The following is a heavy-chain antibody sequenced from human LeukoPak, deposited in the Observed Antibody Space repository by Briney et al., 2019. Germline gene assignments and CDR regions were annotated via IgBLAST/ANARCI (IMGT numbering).Heavy chain of an antibody. CDR2: IYTSGST. V-gene: IGHV4-61*02. Sequence: KPSETLSLTCTVSGGSISSGSYYWSWLRQPAGKGLEWIGRIYTSGSTNYNPSLKSRVTISVDTSKNQFSLKLSSVTAADTAVYYCARQSYHPRTEWELGGEYYFDYWGQGTLVTVSS. J-gene: IGHJ4*02. CDR1: GGSISSGSYY. D-gene: IGHD1-26*01. CDR3: ARQSYHPRTEWELGGEYYFDY.